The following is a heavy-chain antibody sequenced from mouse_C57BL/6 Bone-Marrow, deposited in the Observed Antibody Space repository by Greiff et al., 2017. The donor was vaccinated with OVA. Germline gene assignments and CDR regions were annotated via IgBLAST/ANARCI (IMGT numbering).Heavy chain of an antibody. D-gene: IGHD2-4*01. CDR3: ARLLMITTFCAMDY. CDR2: INSDGGST. CDR1: EYAFPSHD. Sequence: EVHLVESGGGLVQPGASLKLSCESNEYAFPSHDMSWVRKTPEKRLELVAAINSDGGSTYYPDTMERRFIISRDNTKKTLYLQMGRLRSEDTALYYCARLLMITTFCAMDYWGQGTSVTVSS. J-gene: IGHJ4*01. V-gene: IGHV5-2*01.